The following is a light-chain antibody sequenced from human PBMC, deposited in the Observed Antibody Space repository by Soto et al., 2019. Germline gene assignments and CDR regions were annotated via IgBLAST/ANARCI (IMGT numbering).Light chain of an antibody. V-gene: IGKV1-27*01. J-gene: IGKJ1*01. Sequence: DIQMTQSPPSLSASVGDRVTITCRASQDIRNYLVWYQQKPGKVPKLLIYAASTLQSGVPSRFSGSGSGTDFTLTISGLQPEDVASYYWQKYNDAVWTFGQGTKVEI. CDR1: QDIRNY. CDR3: QKYNDAVWT. CDR2: AAS.